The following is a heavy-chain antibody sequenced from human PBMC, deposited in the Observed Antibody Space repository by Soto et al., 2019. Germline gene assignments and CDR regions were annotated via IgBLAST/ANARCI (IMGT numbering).Heavy chain of an antibody. CDR3: ARGFCANRVCYYFFDP. V-gene: IGHV3-30*03. D-gene: IGHD2-8*01. J-gene: IGHJ5*02. CDR2: MSNDGNNQ. CDR1: RIDFTSYC. Sequence: SLISKWAASRIDFTSYCMHWLRQAPGKGLEWVAVMSNDGNNQFYADSVRGRFIISRDTSKNTLFLQMTSLRPEDTAVYQCARGFCANRVCYYFFDPWGPGALVTVSA.